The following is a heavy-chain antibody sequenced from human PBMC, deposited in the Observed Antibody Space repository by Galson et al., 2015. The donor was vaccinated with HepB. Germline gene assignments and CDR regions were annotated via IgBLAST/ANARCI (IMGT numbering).Heavy chain of an antibody. V-gene: IGHV3-33*06. CDR2: IWYGGSNK. J-gene: IGHJ5*02. D-gene: IGHD5-18*01. Sequence: CAASGFTFSSYGMHWVRQAPGKGLEWVAVIWYGGSNKYYADSVKGRFTISRDNSKNTLYLQMNSLRAEDTAIYYCAKDGGRGYTYGPNWFDPWGQGTLVTVSS. CDR1: GFTFSSYG. CDR3: AKDGGRGYTYGPNWFDP.